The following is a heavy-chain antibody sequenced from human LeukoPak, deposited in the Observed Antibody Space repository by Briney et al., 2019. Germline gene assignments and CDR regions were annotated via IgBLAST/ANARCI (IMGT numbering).Heavy chain of an antibody. Sequence: PGGSLRLSCAASGLTLSTYWRYWVRQAQGKGLVWVSRIDSDGDSPSYADSVKGRFTISRDNAKNTLYLQMNSLRAEDTAVYYCARGGRYYDSSGYSDYWGQGTLVTVSS. CDR2: IDSDGDSP. J-gene: IGHJ4*02. V-gene: IGHV3-74*01. CDR3: ARGGRYYDSSGYSDY. CDR1: GLTLSTYW. D-gene: IGHD3-22*01.